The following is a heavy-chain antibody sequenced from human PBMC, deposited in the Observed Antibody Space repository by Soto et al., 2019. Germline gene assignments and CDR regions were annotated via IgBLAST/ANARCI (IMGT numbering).Heavy chain of an antibody. CDR2: IIPIFGTA. CDR3: ARGERGSYSYSYYYGMDV. V-gene: IGHV1-69*13. Sequence: SVKVSCKASGGTFSSYAISWVRQAPGQGLEWMGGIIPIFGTANYAQKFQGRVTITADESTSTAYMELSSLRSEDTAVYYCARGERGSYSYSYYYGMDVWGQGPRSPSP. CDR1: GGTFSSYA. D-gene: IGHD1-26*01. J-gene: IGHJ6*02.